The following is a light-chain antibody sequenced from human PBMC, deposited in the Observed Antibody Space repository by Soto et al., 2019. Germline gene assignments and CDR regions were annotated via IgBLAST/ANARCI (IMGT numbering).Light chain of an antibody. Sequence: DIQMTQSPSFVSASVGDRVTITCRASQGIRNWLAWYQQKPGKAPKLLIYATSNLQGGVPSRFSGSGSGTDFTLTIGSLQPEDSATYYCQQSSSFPLTFGPGTTVDIK. CDR3: QQSSSFPLT. J-gene: IGKJ3*01. CDR2: ATS. CDR1: QGIRNW. V-gene: IGKV1-12*01.